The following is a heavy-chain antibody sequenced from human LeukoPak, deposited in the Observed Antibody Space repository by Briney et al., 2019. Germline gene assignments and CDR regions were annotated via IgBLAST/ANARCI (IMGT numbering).Heavy chain of an antibody. CDR3: AREAVGAIYFDY. CDR2: ISYGGSNK. J-gene: IGHJ4*02. D-gene: IGHD1-26*01. Sequence: GGSLRLSCAASGFTFSSYAMSWVRQAPGKGLEWLAFISYGGSNKYYADSVKGRFTISRDNSKNTVYLQMNSLRAEDTAVYYCAREAVGAIYFDYWGQGPWSPSPQ. CDR1: GFTFSSYA. V-gene: IGHV3-30*04.